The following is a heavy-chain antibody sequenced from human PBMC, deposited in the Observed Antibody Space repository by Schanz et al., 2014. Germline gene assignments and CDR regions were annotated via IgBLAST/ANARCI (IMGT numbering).Heavy chain of an antibody. CDR3: ARDLTVDTGYVVHYYYYGMDV. CDR1: RSTFSSYT. J-gene: IGHJ6*02. D-gene: IGHD5-12*01. Sequence: QLQLVQSGAEVKKPGSSVKVSCKASRSTFSSYTISWVRQARGQRLEWVGRFIPILDVGNYAQQFQGRVTFTADKSTSTAYMELSSLRYEDTAVYFCARDLTVDTGYVVHYYYYGMDVWGQGTTVTVSS. CDR2: FIPILDVG. V-gene: IGHV1-69*08.